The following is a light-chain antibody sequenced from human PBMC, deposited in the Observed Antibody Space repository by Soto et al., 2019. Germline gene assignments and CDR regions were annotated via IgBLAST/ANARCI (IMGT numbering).Light chain of an antibody. Sequence: EIVLTQSPGTLSLSPGERATLSCRASQSVTNSRLAWYQQKPGQAPKVLIYGGSNRATGIPDRFSGSGSGTDFTLTISRLEPEDFAVYYCQQYGTSPLTFGGGTKVEIK. CDR3: QQYGTSPLT. CDR2: GGS. CDR1: QSVTNSR. J-gene: IGKJ4*01. V-gene: IGKV3-20*01.